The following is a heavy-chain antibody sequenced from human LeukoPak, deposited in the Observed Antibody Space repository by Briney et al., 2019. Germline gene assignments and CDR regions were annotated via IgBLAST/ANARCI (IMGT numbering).Heavy chain of an antibody. Sequence: ASVKVSCKASGYTFTGYYMHWVRQAPGQGLEWVGWINPNSGGTNYAQKFQGWVTMTRDTSISTAYMELSRLRSDDTAVYYCASSYSSGRDNWFDPWGQGTLVTVSS. CDR3: ASSYSSGRDNWFDP. J-gene: IGHJ5*02. V-gene: IGHV1-2*04. CDR1: GYTFTGYY. CDR2: INPNSGGT. D-gene: IGHD6-19*01.